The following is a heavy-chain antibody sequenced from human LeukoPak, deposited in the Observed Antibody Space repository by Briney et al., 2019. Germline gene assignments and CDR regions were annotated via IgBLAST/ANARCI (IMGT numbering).Heavy chain of an antibody. CDR3: ARQGIVVVVAARRRPNWFDP. CDR1: GGSISSYY. D-gene: IGHD2-15*01. V-gene: IGHV4-59*08. J-gene: IGHJ5*02. CDR2: IYYSGST. Sequence: SETLSLTCTVSGGSISSYYWSWIRQPPGKGLEWIGYIYYSGSTNYNPSLKSRVTISVDTSKNQFSLKLSSVTAADTAVYYCARQGIVVVVAARRRPNWFDPWGQGTLVTVSS.